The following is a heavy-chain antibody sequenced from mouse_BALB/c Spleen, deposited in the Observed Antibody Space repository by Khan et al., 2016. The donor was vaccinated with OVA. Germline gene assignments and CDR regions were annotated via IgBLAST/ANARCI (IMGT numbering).Heavy chain of an antibody. Sequence: QIQLVQSGPDLKKPGETVKISCKASGYTFTDYVMNWVKQAPGKGLKWMGWINTYTGEPTYADDFKGRFAFSLETSASTAYLQINSLKNEDTATYFCARFHGGYWGQGTTLTVPS. J-gene: IGHJ2*01. CDR1: GYTFTDYV. CDR2: INTYTGEP. CDR3: ARFHGGY. V-gene: IGHV9-3-1*01.